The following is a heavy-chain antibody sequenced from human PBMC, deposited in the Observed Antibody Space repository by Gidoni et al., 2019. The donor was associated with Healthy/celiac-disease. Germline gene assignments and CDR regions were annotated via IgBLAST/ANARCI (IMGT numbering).Heavy chain of an antibody. Sequence: EVQLVASGGGLVQPVGSLRLSCAASGFTFRSYEMNLVRQAPGKGMEWVSYISSSGSTIYYADDVKGRFNISRDNAKNSLYLQMNSLRAEDTAVYYCARDRGYSYGPAYFDYWGQGTLVTVSS. J-gene: IGHJ4*02. D-gene: IGHD5-18*01. CDR3: ARDRGYSYGPAYFDY. V-gene: IGHV3-48*03. CDR2: ISSSGSTI. CDR1: GFTFRSYE.